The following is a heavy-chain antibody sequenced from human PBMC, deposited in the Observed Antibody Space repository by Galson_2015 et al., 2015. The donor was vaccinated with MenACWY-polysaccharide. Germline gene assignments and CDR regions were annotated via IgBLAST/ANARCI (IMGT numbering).Heavy chain of an antibody. D-gene: IGHD1-26*01. CDR2: IHYRGST. V-gene: IGHV4-59*01. CDR1: GGSITSYL. J-gene: IGHJ4*02. Sequence: ATLSLTCTVSGGSITSYLWGWVRQPPGKGLEWIGNIHYRGSTYYNPSLKSRVTISRDTSKNQFSLNLSSVTAADTAVYYCAKDKGGGSYWGNTKIDYWGQGTLVTVSS. CDR3: AKDKGGGSYWGNTKIDY.